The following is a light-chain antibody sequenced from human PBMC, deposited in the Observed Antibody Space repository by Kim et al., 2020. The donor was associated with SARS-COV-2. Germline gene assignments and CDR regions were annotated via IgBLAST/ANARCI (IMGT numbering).Light chain of an antibody. CDR1: QSISGW. Sequence: GDRVTIICRASQSISGWLAWYQQKPGKAPKVLIYDAFNLESGVPSRFSGSGSGTEFTLTISSLQPDDFATYYCQQYDNYPWTFGQGTKVDIK. CDR3: QQYDNYPWT. V-gene: IGKV1-5*02. CDR2: DAF. J-gene: IGKJ1*01.